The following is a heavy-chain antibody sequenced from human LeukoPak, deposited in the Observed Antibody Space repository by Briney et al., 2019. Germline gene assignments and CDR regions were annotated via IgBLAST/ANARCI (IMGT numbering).Heavy chain of an antibody. D-gene: IGHD1-14*01. J-gene: IGHJ4*02. CDR1: GGSFSGYY. CDR2: INHSGST. Sequence: SETLSLTCAVYGGSFSGYYWSWIRQPPGKGLEWIGEINHSGSTNYNPSLKSRVTISVDTSKNQFSLKLSSVTAADTAVYYCARGRRRLYKGLDYWGQGTLVTVSS. V-gene: IGHV4-34*01. CDR3: ARGRRRLYKGLDY.